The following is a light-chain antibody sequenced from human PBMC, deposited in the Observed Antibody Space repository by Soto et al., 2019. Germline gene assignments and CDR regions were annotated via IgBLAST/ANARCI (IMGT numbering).Light chain of an antibody. CDR3: SSYSSAVAFV. Sequence: QSALTQPASVSGSPGQSITISCTGTSSDIGAYNYVSWYQQHPGKAPKLIIYEITNRPSGISNRFSGSRSGNTASLSISGLQAEDEADYSCSSYSSAVAFVFGTGTKVTVL. J-gene: IGLJ1*01. CDR1: SSDIGAYNY. V-gene: IGLV2-14*03. CDR2: EIT.